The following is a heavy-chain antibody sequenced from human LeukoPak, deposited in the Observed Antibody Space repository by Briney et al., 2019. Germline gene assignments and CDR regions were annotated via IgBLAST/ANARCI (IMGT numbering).Heavy chain of an antibody. CDR3: TGHGSAYYFDY. Sequence: PGGSLRLSCAASGFTFSKYELNWVRQAPGKGLEWVSYISSSGDTKYYADSVKGRFTISRDNAKSSLYLQMDRLRAEDTATYYCTGHGSAYYFDYSGQGTLVTVSS. CDR1: GFTFSKYE. V-gene: IGHV3-48*03. J-gene: IGHJ4*02. D-gene: IGHD6-25*01. CDR2: ISSSGDTK.